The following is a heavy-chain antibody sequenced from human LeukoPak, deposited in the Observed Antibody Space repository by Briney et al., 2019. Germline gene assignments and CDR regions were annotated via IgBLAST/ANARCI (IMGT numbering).Heavy chain of an antibody. D-gene: IGHD3-9*01. J-gene: IGHJ4*02. Sequence: GGSLRLSCTASRFTFGDYAMSWVRQAPGKGLEWVSGISGSGGSTYSVDSVKGRFTVSRDNSKNTLYLQMNSLRAEDTAVYYCARTKPQQFDILSWGQGTLVTVSS. CDR1: RFTFGDYA. V-gene: IGHV3-23*01. CDR2: ISGSGGST. CDR3: ARTKPQQFDILS.